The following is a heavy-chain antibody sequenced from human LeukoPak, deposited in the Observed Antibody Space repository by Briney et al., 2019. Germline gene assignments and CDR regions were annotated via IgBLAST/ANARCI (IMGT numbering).Heavy chain of an antibody. D-gene: IGHD4-23*01. V-gene: IGHV3-23*01. Sequence: PGGSLRLSCAASGFTFSSYAMSWVRQAPGKGLEWVSAISGSGGSTYYADSVKGRFTISRDNSKNTLYLQMNSLRAEDTAVYYCAKDYGDGNSFWAMMEPPGHDYWGQGTLVTVSS. J-gene: IGHJ4*02. CDR3: AKDYGDGNSFWAMMEPPGHDY. CDR1: GFTFSSYA. CDR2: ISGSGGST.